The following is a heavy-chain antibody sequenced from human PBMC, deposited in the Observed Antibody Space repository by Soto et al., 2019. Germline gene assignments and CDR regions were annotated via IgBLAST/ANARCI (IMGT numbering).Heavy chain of an antibody. D-gene: IGHD6-13*01. Sequence: SETLSLTCTVSGGSISSYYWSWIRQPPGKGLEWIGYIYYSGSTNYNPSLKSRVTISVDTSKNQFSLKLSSVTAADTAVYYCAGRTSGWYSSVPGFDYWGQGTLVTVSS. CDR2: IYYSGST. J-gene: IGHJ4*02. CDR1: GGSISSYY. CDR3: AGRTSGWYSSVPGFDY. V-gene: IGHV4-59*01.